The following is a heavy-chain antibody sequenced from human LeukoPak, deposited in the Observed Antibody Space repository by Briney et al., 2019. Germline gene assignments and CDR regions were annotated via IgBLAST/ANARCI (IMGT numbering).Heavy chain of an antibody. V-gene: IGHV4-39*01. CDR2: IYYSGST. D-gene: IGHD3-16*01. CDR1: GGSISSNSFY. J-gene: IGHJ6*03. Sequence: SETLSLTXSVSGGSISSNSFYWDWIRQPPGKGLEWIGSIYYSGSTFYSSSLESRVSLSVDMSKNQFSLKLTSVTAADTAVYYCARQGADYFYYYVDVWGEGTTVAVSS. CDR3: ARQGADYFYYYVDV.